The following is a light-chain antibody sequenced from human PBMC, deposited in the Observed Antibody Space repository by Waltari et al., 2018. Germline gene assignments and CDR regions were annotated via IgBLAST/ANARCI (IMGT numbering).Light chain of an antibody. V-gene: IGLV2-8*01. Sequence: QSALTQPPSASGSPGQSVPISCTGTSRDVGGYNYVSWYQQHPGKAPKLIIYEVSKRPSGVPDRFSGSKSGNTASLTVSGLQAEDEADYYCSSYAGSSNHVFATGTKV. J-gene: IGLJ1*01. CDR1: SRDVGGYNY. CDR2: EVS. CDR3: SSYAGSSNHV.